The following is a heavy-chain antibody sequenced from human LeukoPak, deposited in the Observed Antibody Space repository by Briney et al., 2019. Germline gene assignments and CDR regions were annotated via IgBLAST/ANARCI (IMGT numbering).Heavy chain of an antibody. J-gene: IGHJ4*02. Sequence: GGSLRLSCAASGFTFSDHYMDWVRQAPGKGLGWVGRTRNKANSYTTEYAASVKGRFTISRDDSKNSLYLQMNSLKTEDTAVYYCARRPGAVAGDDYWGQGTLVTVSS. D-gene: IGHD6-19*01. CDR2: TRNKANSYTT. CDR3: ARRPGAVAGDDY. V-gene: IGHV3-72*01. CDR1: GFTFSDHY.